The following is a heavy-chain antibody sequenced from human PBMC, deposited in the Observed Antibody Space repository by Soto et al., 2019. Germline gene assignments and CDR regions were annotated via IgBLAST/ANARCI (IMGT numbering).Heavy chain of an antibody. CDR1: GFTFSSYG. D-gene: IGHD3-22*01. CDR2: ISYDGSNK. J-gene: IGHJ4*02. CDR3: AKPWSRYDSSGYYFRFDY. Sequence: GGSLRLSCAASGFTFSSYGMHWVRQAPGKGLEWVAVISYDGSNKYYADSVKGRFTISRDNSKNTLYLQMNSLRAEDTAVYYCAKPWSRYDSSGYYFRFDYWGQGTLVTVSS. V-gene: IGHV3-30*18.